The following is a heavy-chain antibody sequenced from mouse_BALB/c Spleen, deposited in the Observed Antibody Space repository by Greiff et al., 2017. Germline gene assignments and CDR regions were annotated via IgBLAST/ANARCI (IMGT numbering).Heavy chain of an antibody. CDR3: ARVSY. Sequence: VQLKQSGPGLVKPSQSLSLTCTVTGYSITSDYAWNWIRQFPGNKLEWMGYISYSGSTSYNPSLKSRISITRDTSKNQFFLQLNSVTTEDTATYYCARVSYWGQGTLVTVSA. V-gene: IGHV3-2*02. CDR1: GYSITSDYA. J-gene: IGHJ3*01. CDR2: ISYSGST.